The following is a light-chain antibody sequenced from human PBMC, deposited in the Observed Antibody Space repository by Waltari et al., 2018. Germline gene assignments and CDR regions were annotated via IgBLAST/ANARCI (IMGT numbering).Light chain of an antibody. V-gene: IGLV1-47*01. CDR1: ISNLGTNY. Sequence: QSVLTQPPSASGTPGQRVTISCSGSISNLGTNYVYWYQQFPGTAPKLLIQRNNQRPSGVPDRCAGSKSGTAASLAISWLRSEDEADYYCASWDDSLSVGVFGGGTKLTVL. CDR3: ASWDDSLSVGV. J-gene: IGLJ3*02. CDR2: RNN.